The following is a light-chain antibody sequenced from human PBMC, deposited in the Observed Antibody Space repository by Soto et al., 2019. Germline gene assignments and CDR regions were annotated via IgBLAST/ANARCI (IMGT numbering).Light chain of an antibody. Sequence: EIMLTQSPGTLSLSPGERATLSCRASQNISSSYLAWYQQKPGQAPGLLIYDAYNRATGIPPRFSGSGSGTDFTLTISSLEPEDSAVYYCQQRHMWPITFGQGTRLEIK. V-gene: IGKV3D-20*02. CDR3: QQRHMWPIT. J-gene: IGKJ5*01. CDR2: DAY. CDR1: QNISSSY.